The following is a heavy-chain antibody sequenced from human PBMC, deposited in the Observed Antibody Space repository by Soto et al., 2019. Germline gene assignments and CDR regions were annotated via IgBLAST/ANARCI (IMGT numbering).Heavy chain of an antibody. CDR1: GYTFTSYY. Sequence: QVQLVQSGAEVKKPGASVKVSCKASGYTFTSYYMHWVRQAPGQGLEWMGIINPSGGSTSYAQKCQGRVTMTRDTSTSTVYMELRSLRSEDTAVYYCARSVVPAAIRPEGWFDPRGQGTLVTVSS. D-gene: IGHD2-2*02. J-gene: IGHJ5*02. CDR3: ARSVVPAAIRPEGWFDP. V-gene: IGHV1-46*03. CDR2: INPSGGST.